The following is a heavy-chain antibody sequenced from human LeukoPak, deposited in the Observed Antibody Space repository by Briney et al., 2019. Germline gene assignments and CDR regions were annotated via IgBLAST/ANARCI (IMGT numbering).Heavy chain of an antibody. CDR2: ISWNSGSI. J-gene: IGHJ4*02. CDR3: AKDGDSSGYYGYYFDY. V-gene: IGHV3-9*03. CDR1: GFTCDDYA. Sequence: PGRSLRLSCAASGFTCDDYAMHWVRQAPGKGLEWVSGISWNSGSIGYADSVKGRFTISRDNAKNSLYLQMNSLRAEDMALYYCAKDGDSSGYYGYYFDYWGQGTLVTVSS. D-gene: IGHD3-22*01.